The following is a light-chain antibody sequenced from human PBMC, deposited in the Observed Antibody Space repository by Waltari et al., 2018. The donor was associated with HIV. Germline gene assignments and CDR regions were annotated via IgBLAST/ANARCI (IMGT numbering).Light chain of an antibody. J-gene: IGLJ3*02. Sequence: QSALTQPPSASGFPGHSVTISCTGTSSDIGAYNYVTWYKQEPGEAPTVVIYDVNQRPSGVPTRFLGSKSGNTASLTVSGLQAEDEAEYYCSSYAGDNNYVVFGGGTKLTV. V-gene: IGLV2-8*01. CDR3: SSYAGDNNYVV. CDR2: DVN. CDR1: SSDIGAYNY.